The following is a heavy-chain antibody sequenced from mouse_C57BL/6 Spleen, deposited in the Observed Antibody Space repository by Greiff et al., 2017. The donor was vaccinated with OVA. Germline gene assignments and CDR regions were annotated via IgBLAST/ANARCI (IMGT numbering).Heavy chain of an antibody. CDR2: IYWDADK. CDR3: AREAPIGYGSSYWYFEV. CDR1: GFSLSTSGMG. J-gene: IGHJ1*03. Sequence: QVTLKECGPGILQSSQTLSLTCSFSGFSLSTSGMGVSWIRQPSGKGLEWLAPIYWDADKRYNPSLKSRLTISKDTSRNQVFLKITSVDTADTATYYCAREAPIGYGSSYWYFEVWGTGTTVTVSS. V-gene: IGHV8-12*01. D-gene: IGHD1-1*01.